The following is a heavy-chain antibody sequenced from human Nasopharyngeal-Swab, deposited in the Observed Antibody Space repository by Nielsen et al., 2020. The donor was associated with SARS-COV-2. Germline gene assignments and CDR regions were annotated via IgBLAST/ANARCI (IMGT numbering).Heavy chain of an antibody. CDR2: ISSSSYI. CDR3: ARGGGSYPY. J-gene: IGHJ4*02. D-gene: IGHD1-26*01. V-gene: IGHV3-69-1*01. Sequence: VRQAPGKGLEWVSSISSSSYIYYADSVEGRFTISRDNAKNSLYLQMNSLRAEDTAVYYCARGGGSYPYWGQGTLVTVSS.